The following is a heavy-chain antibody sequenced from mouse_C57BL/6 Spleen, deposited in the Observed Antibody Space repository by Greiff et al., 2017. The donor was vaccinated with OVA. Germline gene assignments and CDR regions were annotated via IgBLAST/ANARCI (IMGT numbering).Heavy chain of an antibody. D-gene: IGHD1-1*01. V-gene: IGHV5-9*01. CDR3: ARQYYGSSYDLDY. CDR1: GFTFSSYT. J-gene: IGHJ2*01. Sequence: EVMLVESGGGLVKPGGSLKLSCAASGFTFSSYTMSWVRQTPEKRLEWVATISGGGGNTYYPDSVKGRFTISRDNAKNTLYLQMSSLRSEDTALYYCARQYYGSSYDLDYWGQGTTLTVSS. CDR2: ISGGGGNT.